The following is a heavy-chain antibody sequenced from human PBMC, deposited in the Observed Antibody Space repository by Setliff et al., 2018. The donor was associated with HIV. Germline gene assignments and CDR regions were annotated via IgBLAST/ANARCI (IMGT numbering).Heavy chain of an antibody. CDR3: ARFRLYHYSNKVDY. V-gene: IGHV3-48*01. CDR2: ISAGSSLI. J-gene: IGHJ4*02. D-gene: IGHD4-4*01. CDR1: GFTFSRYA. Sequence: PGGSLRLSCAASGFTFSRYAMTWVRQAPGKGLEWVAYISAGSSLIYYVESVKGRFTISRDNAKNSLYLQMNSLRAEDTAVYYCARFRLYHYSNKVDYWGQGTLVTVSS.